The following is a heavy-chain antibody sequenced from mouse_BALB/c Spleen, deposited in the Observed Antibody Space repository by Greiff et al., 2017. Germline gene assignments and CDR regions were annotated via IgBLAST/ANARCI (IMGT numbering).Heavy chain of an antibody. CDR3: ARGGGQLGLRWAMDY. CDR2: INPSTGYT. V-gene: IGHV1-7*01. CDR1: GYTFTSYW. D-gene: IGHD3-2*01. Sequence: VQLQQSGAELAKPGASVKMSCKASGYTFTSYWMHWVKQRPGQGLEWIGYINPSTGYTEYNQKFKDKATLTADKSSSTAYMQLSSLTSEDSAVYYCARGGGQLGLRWAMDYWGQGTSVTVSS. J-gene: IGHJ4*01.